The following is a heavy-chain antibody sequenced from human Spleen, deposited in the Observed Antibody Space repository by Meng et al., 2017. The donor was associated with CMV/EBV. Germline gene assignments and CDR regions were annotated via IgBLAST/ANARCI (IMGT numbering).Heavy chain of an antibody. CDR3: AREYDFWSPFDY. CDR2: ISYDGSNK. V-gene: IGHV3-30*04. D-gene: IGHD3-3*01. Sequence: GESLKISCAASGFTFSSYAMHWVRQAPGKGLEWVAVISYDGSNKYYADSVKGRFTTSRDNSKNTLYLQMNSLRAEDTAVYYCAREYDFWSPFDYWGQGTLVTVSS. J-gene: IGHJ4*02. CDR1: GFTFSSYA.